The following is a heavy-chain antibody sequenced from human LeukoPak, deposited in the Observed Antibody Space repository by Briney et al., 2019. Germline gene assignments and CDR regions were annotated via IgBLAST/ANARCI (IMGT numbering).Heavy chain of an antibody. J-gene: IGHJ4*02. V-gene: IGHV1-18*01. Sequence: GASVKVSCKASGYTFTSYGISWVRQAPGQGLEWMGWISAYNGNTNYAQKLQGRVTMTTDTSTSTAYMELRSLRSDDTAVYYCARGRRITMFLRHQGGTLLDYWGQGTLVTVSS. CDR1: GYTFTSYG. CDR2: ISAYNGNT. D-gene: IGHD3-10*02. CDR3: ARGRRITMFLRHQGGTLLDY.